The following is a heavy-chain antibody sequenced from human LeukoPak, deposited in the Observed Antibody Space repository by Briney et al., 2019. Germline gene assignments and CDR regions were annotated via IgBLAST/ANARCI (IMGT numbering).Heavy chain of an antibody. CDR2: INPNSGGT. V-gene: IGHV1-2*02. D-gene: IGHD3-10*01. J-gene: IGHJ4*02. CDR1: GYTFTGYY. Sequence: ASVKVSCKASGYTFTGYYMHWVRQASGQGLEWMGWINPNSGGTNYAQKFQGRVTMTRDTSTSTAYMELSRLRSDDTAVYYCARGRITMVRGVNYWGQGTLVTVSS. CDR3: ARGRITMVRGVNY.